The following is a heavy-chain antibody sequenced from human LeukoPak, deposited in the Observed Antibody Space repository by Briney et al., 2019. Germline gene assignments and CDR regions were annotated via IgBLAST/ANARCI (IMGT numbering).Heavy chain of an antibody. CDR2: IWYHGNDV. V-gene: IGHV3-33*01. D-gene: IGHD4/OR15-4a*01. CDR3: VRDFWNGANKYFDY. CDR1: GFTFGSYG. Sequence: GGSLRLSCSASGFTFGSYGMHWVRQAPGKGLEWVALIWYHGNDVDYADSVKGRFTISRDNSKNTLYLQMNSVRAEDTAVYFCVRDFWNGANKYFDYWGQGTLVTVSS. J-gene: IGHJ4*02.